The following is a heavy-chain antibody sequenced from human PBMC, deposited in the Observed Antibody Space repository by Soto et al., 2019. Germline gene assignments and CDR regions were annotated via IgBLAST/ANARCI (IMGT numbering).Heavy chain of an antibody. J-gene: IGHJ4*02. CDR3: AKDLQGNWNPDY. CDR1: GFTFSSYA. V-gene: IGHV3-23*01. D-gene: IGHD1-1*01. Sequence: EVQLLESGGGLVQPGRSLRLTCAASGFTFSSYAMSWVRQAPGKGLEWVSAISASGGATYYADPVKGRFTISRDNSKNTLYVQMNSLRAEDTAVYYCAKDLQGNWNPDYWGQGTLVTVSS. CDR2: ISASGGAT.